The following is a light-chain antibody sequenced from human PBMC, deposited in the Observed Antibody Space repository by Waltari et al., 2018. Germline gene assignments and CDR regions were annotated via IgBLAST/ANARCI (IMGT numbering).Light chain of an antibody. J-gene: IGLJ3*02. V-gene: IGLV2-14*03. Sequence: QSALTQPASLSASPAQSIPISCPPTSRHVGASHSLSWYQHHPGKAPKLIISDGSKRPSGVSDRFSGSKSGNTASLTISGLQTEDEADYYCNSWTTSSTLLFGGGTKVTVL. CDR1: SRHVGASHS. CDR2: DGS. CDR3: NSWTTSSTLL.